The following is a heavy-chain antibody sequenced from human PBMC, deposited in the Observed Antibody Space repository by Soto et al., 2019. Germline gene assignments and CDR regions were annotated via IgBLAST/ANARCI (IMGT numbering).Heavy chain of an antibody. CDR1: GGSISGFY. D-gene: IGHD2-15*01. J-gene: IGHJ6*02. CDR3: ARDCSGSNCYYGMDV. CDR2: IYYTGTT. Sequence: QVQLQESGPGLVKPSETLSLTCAVSGGSISGFYWNWIRQSPREGLEWIGYIYYTGTTNYNPSLASRVTISVDTSKNHLSLTLSSVTAADTAIYYCARDCSGSNCYYGMDVWGQGTTVTVSS. V-gene: IGHV4-59*01.